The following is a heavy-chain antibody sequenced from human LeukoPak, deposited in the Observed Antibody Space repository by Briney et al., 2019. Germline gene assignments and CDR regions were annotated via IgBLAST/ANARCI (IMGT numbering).Heavy chain of an antibody. V-gene: IGHV3-48*03. CDR2: ISSSGSTM. J-gene: IGHJ4*02. Sequence: GGSLRLSCSASGFTFSSYEMNWVRQAPGKGLEWISYISSSGSTMYYADSVKGRFTISRDNAKNSLYLQMNSLRAEDTAIYYCASSSWYALDYWGQGTLVTVSS. CDR1: GFTFSSYE. D-gene: IGHD6-13*01. CDR3: ASSSWYALDY.